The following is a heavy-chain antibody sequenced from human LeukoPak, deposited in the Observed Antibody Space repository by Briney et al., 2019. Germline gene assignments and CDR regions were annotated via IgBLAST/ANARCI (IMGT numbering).Heavy chain of an antibody. V-gene: IGHV3-7*01. Sequence: PGGSLRLSCAASGFTFSSYAMHWVRQAPGKGLEWVANINEDGGGKYYVESVKGRFTISRDNARNSVHLELSNLRAEDTAVYYCATRRCSIAACRASSYRCFDFWGKGTTVIVSS. CDR2: INEDGGGK. CDR3: ATRRCSIAACRASSYRCFDF. D-gene: IGHD2-2*01. J-gene: IGHJ6*04. CDR1: GFTFSSYA.